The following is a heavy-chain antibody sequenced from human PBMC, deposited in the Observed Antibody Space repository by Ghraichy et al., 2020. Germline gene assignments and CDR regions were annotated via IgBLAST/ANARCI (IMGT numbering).Heavy chain of an antibody. CDR3: ATGRVYCSGGSCYSPSFDY. CDR2: FDPEDGET. V-gene: IGHV1-24*01. Sequence: ASVKVSCKVSGYTLTELSMHWVRQAPGKGLEWMGGFDPEDGETIYAQKFQGRVTMTEDTSTDTAYMELSSLRSEDTAVYYCATGRVYCSGGSCYSPSFDYWGQGTLVTVSS. CDR1: GYTLTELS. D-gene: IGHD2-15*01. J-gene: IGHJ4*02.